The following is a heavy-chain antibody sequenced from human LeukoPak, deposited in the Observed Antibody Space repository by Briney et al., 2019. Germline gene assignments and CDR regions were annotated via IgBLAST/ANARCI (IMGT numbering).Heavy chain of an antibody. J-gene: IGHJ5*02. CDR3: ARGALGYDFWSGYYIGWFDP. D-gene: IGHD3-3*01. Sequence: SETLSLTCAVYGGSFSGYYWSWIRQPPGKGLEWIGEINHSGSTNYNPSLKSRVTISVDTSKNQFSLKLSSVTAADTAVYYCARGALGYDFWSGYYIGWFDPWGQGTLVTVTS. CDR2: INHSGST. V-gene: IGHV4-34*01. CDR1: GGSFSGYY.